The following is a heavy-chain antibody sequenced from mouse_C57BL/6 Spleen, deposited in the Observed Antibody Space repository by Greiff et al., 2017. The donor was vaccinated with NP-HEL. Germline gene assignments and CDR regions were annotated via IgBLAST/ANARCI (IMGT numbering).Heavy chain of an antibody. CDR2: IYPRDGST. J-gene: IGHJ3*01. V-gene: IGHV1-78*01. CDR1: GYTFTDHT. CDR3: AREMGDGYYPFAY. D-gene: IGHD2-3*01. Sequence: QVQLQQSDAELVKPGASVKISCKVSGYTFTDHTINWVKQRPEQGLEWIGYIYPRDGSTKYNEKFKSKATLTADKSSSTAYMQLNSLTSEDSAVYFCAREMGDGYYPFAYWGQGTLVTGSA.